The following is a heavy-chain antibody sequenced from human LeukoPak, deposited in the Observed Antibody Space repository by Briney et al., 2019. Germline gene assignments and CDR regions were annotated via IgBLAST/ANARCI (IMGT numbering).Heavy chain of an antibody. V-gene: IGHV4-34*01. CDR2: INHSGGT. D-gene: IGHD5-18*01. J-gene: IGHJ4*02. Sequence: SGTLSLTCAVYGGSFSGYYWSWIRQPPGKGLEWIGEINHSGGTNYNPSLKSRVTISVDTSKNQFSLKLSSVTAADTAVYYCARKRGYSYGYSYWGQGTLVTVSS. CDR1: GGSFSGYY. CDR3: ARKRGYSYGYSY.